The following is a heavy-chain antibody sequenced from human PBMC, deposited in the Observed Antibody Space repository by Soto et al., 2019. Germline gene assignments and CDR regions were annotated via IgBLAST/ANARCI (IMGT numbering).Heavy chain of an antibody. CDR2: MNPNSGNT. J-gene: IGHJ6*04. V-gene: IGHV1-8*01. CDR3: ARGRVTIFGVEMDV. D-gene: IGHD3-3*01. Sequence: ASVKVSCNASGYTFTSYDINWVRQATGQGLEWMGWMNPNSGNTGYAQKFQGRVTMTRNTSISTAYMELSSLRSEDTAVYYCARGRVTIFGVEMDVWGKGTTVTVSS. CDR1: GYTFTSYD.